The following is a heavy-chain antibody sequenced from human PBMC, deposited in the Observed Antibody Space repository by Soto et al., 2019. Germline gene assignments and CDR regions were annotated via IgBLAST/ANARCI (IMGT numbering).Heavy chain of an antibody. D-gene: IGHD2-2*02. Sequence: LSLTCAVSGGSFSAYSWSWIRQPPGKGLEWIGEINHSGSTNYNPSLKTRVTISVDTSKNHFSLKLNSVTAADTAVYFCARERIVVVPSAVRVWDCYGMDVWGQGTTVTVSS. CDR1: GGSFSAYS. CDR2: INHSGST. V-gene: IGHV4-34*01. CDR3: ARERIVVVPSAVRVWDCYGMDV. J-gene: IGHJ6*02.